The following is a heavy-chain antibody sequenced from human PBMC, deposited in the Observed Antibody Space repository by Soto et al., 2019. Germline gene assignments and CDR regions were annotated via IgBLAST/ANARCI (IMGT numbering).Heavy chain of an antibody. CDR2: ISGSGGRT. CDR3: AKDQGDEGYCSSTSCLDAFDI. D-gene: IGHD2-2*01. J-gene: IGHJ3*02. V-gene: IGHV3-23*01. CDR1: GFTFSSYA. Sequence: EVQLLESGGGLVQPGGSLRLSCAASGFTFSSYAMSWVRQAPGKGLEWVSAISGSGGRTYYADSVKGRFTISRDNSKNTLYLQMNSLRAEDTAVYYCAKDQGDEGYCSSTSCLDAFDIWGQGTMVTVSS.